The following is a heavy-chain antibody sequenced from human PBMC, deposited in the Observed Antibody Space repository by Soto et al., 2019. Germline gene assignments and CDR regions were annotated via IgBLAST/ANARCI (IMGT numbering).Heavy chain of an antibody. CDR1: GFSLSNARMG. J-gene: IGHJ4*02. CDR2: IFSNDEK. D-gene: IGHD2-21*01. CDR3: ARIREAEMAIFDY. V-gene: IGHV2-26*01. Sequence: QVTLKESGPVLVKPTETLTLTCTVSGFSLSNARMGVSWIRKPPGKALEWLAHIFSNDEKSYSKSLKSRLTISKDTFKSQVVLTMTNMDPVDTATYSCARIREAEMAIFDYWGQGTLVTVSS.